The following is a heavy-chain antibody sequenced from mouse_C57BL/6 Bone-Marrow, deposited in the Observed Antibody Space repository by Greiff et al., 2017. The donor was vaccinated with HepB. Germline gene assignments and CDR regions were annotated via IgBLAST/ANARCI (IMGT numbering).Heavy chain of an antibody. V-gene: IGHV1-81*01. CDR1: GYTFTSYG. J-gene: IGHJ3*01. Sequence: QVQLQQSGAELARPGASVKLSCKASGYTFTSYGISWVKQRTGQGLEWIGEIYPRSGNTYYNEKFKGKATLTADKSSSTAYMEIRSLTSEDSAVYFCARELRSLYGSSPWFAYWGQGTLVTVSA. D-gene: IGHD1-1*01. CDR3: ARELRSLYGSSPWFAY. CDR2: IYPRSGNT.